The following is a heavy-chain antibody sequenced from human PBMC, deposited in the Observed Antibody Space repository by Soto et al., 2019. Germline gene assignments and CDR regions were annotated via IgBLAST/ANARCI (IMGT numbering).Heavy chain of an antibody. D-gene: IGHD6-19*01. CDR1: GDSISSYY. Sequence: HVQLQESGPGLVKPSETLSLICTVSGDSISSYYWSWIRQPPGKGLEWIGFIYYTGSTNYNPSLKSRVTISVDTSQNQLSLKLSSVTAADTAVYYCARRAGAVPGRIDFWGQGTLVTVSS. V-gene: IGHV4-59*08. J-gene: IGHJ4*02. CDR3: ARRAGAVPGRIDF. CDR2: IYYTGST.